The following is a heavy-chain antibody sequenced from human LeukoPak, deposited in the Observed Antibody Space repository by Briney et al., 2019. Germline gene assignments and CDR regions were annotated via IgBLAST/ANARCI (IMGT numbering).Heavy chain of an antibody. CDR1: GFVVSSNS. D-gene: IGHD3-10*01. J-gene: IGHJ6*02. Sequence: GGSLRLSCAASGFVVSSNSMNWVRQAPGRGLEWVSVIYTGDSTYYADSVKGRFTISRDNSKNTMYLQMISLRAEDMALYYCVRDAVRGFYYGMDVWGQGTTVTVSS. CDR2: IYTGDST. CDR3: VRDAVRGFYYGMDV. V-gene: IGHV3-53*01.